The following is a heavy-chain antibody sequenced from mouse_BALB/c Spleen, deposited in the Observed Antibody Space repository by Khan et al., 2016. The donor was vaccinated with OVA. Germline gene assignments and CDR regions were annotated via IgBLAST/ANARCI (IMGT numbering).Heavy chain of an antibody. V-gene: IGHV1S132*01. CDR2: IYPGTDNT. J-gene: IGHJ2*01. Sequence: VQLQQSGAELVRPGASVKLSCKTSGYIFTSYWIHWVKQRSGQGLEWIARIYPGTDNTYYNEKLKDRATLTADRSSSTAYMQLSSLKSEDSAVDFCAREEALYYFDYWGQGTTLTVSS. CDR3: AREEALYYFDY. CDR1: GYIFTSYW. D-gene: IGHD3-2*02.